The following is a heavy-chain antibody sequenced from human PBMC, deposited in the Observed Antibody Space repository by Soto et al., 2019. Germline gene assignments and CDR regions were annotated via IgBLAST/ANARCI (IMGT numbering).Heavy chain of an antibody. CDR1: GASVSGDGSY. Sequence: QVQLQESGPGLVKPSQTLSLTCLVSGASVSGDGSYCSWIRQHPGNGLEFIGYIHNSGSTYSNPSLEDRVAMSIDTSKNQFSLRLSSVTAADSAVYFCARDLGSEQWFFDNWGQGILVTVSS. J-gene: IGHJ4*02. V-gene: IGHV4-31*03. CDR3: ARDLGSEQWFFDN. D-gene: IGHD6-19*01. CDR2: IHNSGST.